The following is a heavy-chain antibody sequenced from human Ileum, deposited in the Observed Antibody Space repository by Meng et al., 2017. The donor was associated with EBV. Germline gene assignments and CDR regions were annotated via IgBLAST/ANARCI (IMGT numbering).Heavy chain of an antibody. CDR3: AKVSLTGTFYDH. V-gene: IGHV4-4*02. Sequence: QGQLQASARRLVKPSGTLSLPCAVAGGSVISNNWWTWVRQPPGKGLEWIGEIFHIGSTNNSPSLKSRVTISVDNSKNQFSLSLTSVTAADTAIYYCAKVSLTGTFYDHWGQGILVTVSS. CDR1: GGSVISNNW. J-gene: IGHJ4*02. D-gene: IGHD3-9*01. CDR2: IFHIGST.